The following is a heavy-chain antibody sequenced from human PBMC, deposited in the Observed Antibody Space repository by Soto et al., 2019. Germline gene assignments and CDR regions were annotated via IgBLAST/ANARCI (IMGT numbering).Heavy chain of an antibody. CDR3: AKSGLMFGYSAEYFQH. CDR2: ISGSGGST. CDR1: GFTFSSYA. Sequence: GGSLRLSCAASGFTFSSYAMSWVRQAPGKGLEWVSAISGSGGSTYYADSVKGRFTISRDNSKNTLYLQMNSLRAEDTAVYYCAKSGLMFGYSAEYFQHWGQGTLVTVSS. J-gene: IGHJ1*01. V-gene: IGHV3-23*01. D-gene: IGHD5-18*01.